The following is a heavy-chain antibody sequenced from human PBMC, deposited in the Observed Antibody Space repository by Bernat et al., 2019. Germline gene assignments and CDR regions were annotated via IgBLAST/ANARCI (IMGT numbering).Heavy chain of an antibody. CDR3: AHSLVGATFADAFDI. J-gene: IGHJ3*02. D-gene: IGHD1-26*01. CDR1: GFSPSTSGVG. V-gene: IGHV2-5*02. CDR2: IYWDDDK. Sequence: QITLKESGPTLVKPTQTLTLTCTFSGFSPSTSGVGLGWIRQPPGKALEWLALIYWDDDKRYSPSLKSRLNITKDTSKNQVVLTMTNMDPVDTATYYCAHSLVGATFADAFDIWGQGTMVTVSS.